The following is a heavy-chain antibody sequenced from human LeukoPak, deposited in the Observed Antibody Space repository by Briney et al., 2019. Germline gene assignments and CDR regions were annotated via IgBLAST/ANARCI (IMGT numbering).Heavy chain of an antibody. J-gene: IGHJ6*02. CDR3: ARDRAAFYGLRADYYYGMDV. Sequence: APVKVSCKASGYTFTSYGISWVRQAPGQGLEWMGWISAYNGNTNYAQKLQGRVTMTTDTSTSTAYMELRSLRSDDTAVYYCARDRAAFYGLRADYYYGMDVWGQGTTVTVS. CDR2: ISAYNGNT. CDR1: GYTFTSYG. V-gene: IGHV1-18*01. D-gene: IGHD3-3*01.